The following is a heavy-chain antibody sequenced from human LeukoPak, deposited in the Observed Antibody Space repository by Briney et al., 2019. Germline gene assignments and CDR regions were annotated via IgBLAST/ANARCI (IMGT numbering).Heavy chain of an antibody. CDR1: GGSISSGGYY. CDR2: IYYSGST. D-gene: IGHD3-9*01. Sequence: SQTLSLTCTVSGGSISSGGYYWSWIRQHPGKGLEWIGYIYYSGSTYYNPSLKSRVTISVDTSKNQCSLELSSVTAADTAVYYCARDKTSYDILTGYYPSRTFDYWGQGTLVTVSS. V-gene: IGHV4-31*03. CDR3: ARDKTSYDILTGYYPSRTFDY. J-gene: IGHJ4*02.